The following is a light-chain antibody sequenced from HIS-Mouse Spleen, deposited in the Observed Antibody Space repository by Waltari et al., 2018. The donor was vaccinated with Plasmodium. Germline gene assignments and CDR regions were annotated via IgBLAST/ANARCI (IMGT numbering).Light chain of an antibody. CDR2: GKN. V-gene: IGLV3-19*01. Sequence: SSELTQDPAVSVALGQTVRITCQGDSLSSSSARWYQQKPGQAPVLVIYGKNNRPSGIPDRFSGSSSGNTASLTITGAQAEDEADYYCNSRDSSGNHQVFGGGTKLTVL. CDR3: NSRDSSGNHQV. J-gene: IGLJ3*02. CDR1: SLSSSS.